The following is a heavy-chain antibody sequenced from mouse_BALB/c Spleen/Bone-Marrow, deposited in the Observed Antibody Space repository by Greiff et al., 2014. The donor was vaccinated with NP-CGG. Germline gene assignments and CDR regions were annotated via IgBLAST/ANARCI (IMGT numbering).Heavy chain of an antibody. CDR2: IWAGGST. V-gene: IGHV2-9*02. D-gene: IGHD1-1*01. CDR3: ARKDYGSRGGYFDV. CDR1: GFSFTSYG. Sequence: VMLVESGPGLVAPSQSLSITCTVSGFSFTSYGVHWVRQPPGKGLEWLGLIWAGGSTNYNSALMSRLSISKDNSKSQVFLKMNSLQTDDTAMYYCARKDYGSRGGYFDVWGAGTTVTVSS. J-gene: IGHJ1*01.